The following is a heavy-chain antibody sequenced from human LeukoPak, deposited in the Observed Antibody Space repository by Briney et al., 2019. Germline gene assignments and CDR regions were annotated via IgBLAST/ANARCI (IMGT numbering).Heavy chain of an antibody. D-gene: IGHD2-21*01. V-gene: IGHV4-34*01. CDR3: ARVGDSGGFDP. J-gene: IGHJ5*02. CDR2: IKHSGST. CDR1: GGSFSGYY. Sequence: SETLSLTCAVYGGSFSGYYWSWIRQPPGKGLEWIGEIKHSGSTNYNPSLKSRVTISVDTSKNQFSLKLSSVTAADTAVYYCARVGDSGGFDPWGQGTLVTVSS.